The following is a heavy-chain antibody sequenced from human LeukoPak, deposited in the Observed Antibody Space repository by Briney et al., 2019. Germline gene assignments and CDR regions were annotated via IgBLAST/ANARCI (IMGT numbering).Heavy chain of an antibody. D-gene: IGHD1-14*01. CDR1: GGSISSRSYF. CDR2: IDYSGIT. CDR3: ARRSGSGDSRRTFDY. Sequence: PETLSHTCTHSGGSISSRSYFWGWTRQPPGKGLHWIGTIDYSGITYHNPSLKSRVSISVDTSKTQFSLKVSSVTAADTAMYYCARRSGSGDSRRTFDYWGQGTLVTVSS. J-gene: IGHJ4*02. V-gene: IGHV4-39*01.